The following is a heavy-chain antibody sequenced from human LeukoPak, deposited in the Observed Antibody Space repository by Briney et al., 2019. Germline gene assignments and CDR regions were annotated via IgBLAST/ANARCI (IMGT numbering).Heavy chain of an antibody. J-gene: IGHJ5*02. V-gene: IGHV1-2*02. CDR3: ARGLLRIWGSYRANWFDP. CDR1: EYTFTGYY. CDR2: INPNSGGT. Sequence: ASVKVSCKASEYTFTGYYMHWVRQPPGQGLEWMGWINPNSGGTNYAQKFQGRVTMTRDTSISTAYMELSRLRSDDTAVYYCARGLLRIWGSYRANWFDPWGQGTLVTVSS. D-gene: IGHD3-16*02.